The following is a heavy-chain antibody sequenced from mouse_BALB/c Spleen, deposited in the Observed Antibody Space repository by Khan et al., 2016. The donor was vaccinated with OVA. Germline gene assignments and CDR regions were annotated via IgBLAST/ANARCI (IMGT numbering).Heavy chain of an antibody. J-gene: IGHJ3*01. Sequence: QVQLKESGAELVKPGASVRLSCKASGYTFTSYYLYWVKQRPGQGLEWIGDINPGNGGTNFNEKFKSKATLTVDKSSSTAYMQLSSRTSEDSAVYYCTRSGYGTFAYWGQGTLVTVSA. CDR1: GYTFTSYY. V-gene: IGHV1S81*02. CDR2: INPGNGGT. D-gene: IGHD1-1*02. CDR3: TRSGYGTFAY.